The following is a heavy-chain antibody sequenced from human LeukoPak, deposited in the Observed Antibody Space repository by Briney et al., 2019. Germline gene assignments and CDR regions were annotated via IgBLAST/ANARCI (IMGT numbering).Heavy chain of an antibody. V-gene: IGHV4-59*12. CDR3: ARVRSDKSIDP. CDR1: GGSISSYY. CDR2: IYYSGST. Sequence: SETLSLTCTVSGGSISSYYWSWIRQPPGKGLEWIGYIYYSGSTNYNPSPKSRVTISVDTSKNQFSLKLSSVTAADTAVYYCARVRSDKSIDPWGQGTLVTVSS. J-gene: IGHJ5*02.